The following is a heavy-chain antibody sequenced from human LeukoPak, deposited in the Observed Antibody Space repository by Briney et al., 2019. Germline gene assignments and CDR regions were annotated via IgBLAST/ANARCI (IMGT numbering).Heavy chain of an antibody. CDR2: IYSGGST. CDR3: ARGPEIAAAGYYYYYGMDV. D-gene: IGHD6-13*01. V-gene: IGHV3-53*01. CDR1: GFTVSSNY. Sequence: GGSLRLSCSASGFTVSSNYMSWVRQAPGKGLESVTVIYSGGSTYYADSVKGRFTISRDNSKNTLYLQMNSLRAEDTAVYYCARGPEIAAAGYYYYYGMDVWGQGTTVTVSS. J-gene: IGHJ6*02.